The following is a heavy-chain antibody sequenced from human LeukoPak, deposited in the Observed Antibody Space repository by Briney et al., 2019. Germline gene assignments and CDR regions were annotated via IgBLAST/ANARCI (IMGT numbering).Heavy chain of an antibody. CDR3: AKGWDSSGVDS. CDR2: ISDSGAGI. CDR1: GFTFSSYA. V-gene: IGHV3-23*01. D-gene: IGHD6-19*01. Sequence: PGGSLRLSRAASGFTFSSYAMSWVRQAPGKGLEWVSAISDSGAGIDYADSVKGRFTISRDNSKNTLSLQMNSLRAEDTAVYYCAKGWDSSGVDSWGQGTLVTVSS. J-gene: IGHJ4*02.